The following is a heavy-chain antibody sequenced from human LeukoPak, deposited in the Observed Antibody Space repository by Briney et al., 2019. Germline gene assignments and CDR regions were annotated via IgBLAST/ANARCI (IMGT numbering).Heavy chain of an antibody. CDR1: GFTFSSYG. CDR3: ARESSLYYYDSSGYFDY. CDR2: ISGSGGST. J-gene: IGHJ4*02. V-gene: IGHV3-23*01. Sequence: PGGSLRLSRAASGFTFSSYGMSWVRQAPGKGLEWVSAISGSGGSTYYADSVKGRFTISRDNSKNTLYLQMNSRRAEDTAVYYCARESSLYYYDSSGYFDYWGQGTLVTVSS. D-gene: IGHD3-22*01.